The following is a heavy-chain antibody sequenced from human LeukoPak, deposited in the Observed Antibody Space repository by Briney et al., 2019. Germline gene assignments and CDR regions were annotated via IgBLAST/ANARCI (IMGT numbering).Heavy chain of an antibody. J-gene: IGHJ4*02. V-gene: IGHV3-23*01. CDR3: AKREKGTTGRFFDY. D-gene: IGHD4-17*01. CDR1: GFTFTNYA. CDR2: ISEGVGNT. Sequence: GGSLRLSCAASGFTFTNYAMTWVRQAPGKGLEWVSGISEGVGNTYYADSVKGRFTISSDHSKNTLYLQMNSLRAEDTALYYCAKREKGTTGRFFDYWGQGTLVTVSS.